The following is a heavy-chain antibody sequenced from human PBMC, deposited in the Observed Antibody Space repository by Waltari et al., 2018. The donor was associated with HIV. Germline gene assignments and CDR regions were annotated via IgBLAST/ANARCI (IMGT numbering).Heavy chain of an antibody. CDR1: GGSISSGSYY. CDR2: IYTSGST. V-gene: IGHV4-61*02. D-gene: IGHD3-22*01. CDR3: ARGSGYSYLDWYFDL. J-gene: IGHJ2*01. Sequence: QVQLQESGPGLVKPSQTLSLTCTVSGGSISSGSYYWSWLRQPAGTGLEWIGRIYTSGSTNYNPSLKSRVTVSLDPSKNHFSLKLSSVTAADTAVYYCARGSGYSYLDWYFDLWGRGTLVTVSS.